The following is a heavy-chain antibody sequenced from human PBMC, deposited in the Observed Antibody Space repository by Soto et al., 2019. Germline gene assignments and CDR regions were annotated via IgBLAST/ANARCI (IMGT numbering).Heavy chain of an antibody. D-gene: IGHD6-13*01. Sequence: QVQLQESCPGLVKPSGTLSLTCAVSGGSISSSNWWSWVRQPPGKGLEWIGEIYHSGSTNYNPSLKSRVTISVDKSTNLFSLKLSSVTDADTAVYYCARAAMGGSSWPFDYWGQGTLVTVSS. J-gene: IGHJ4*02. CDR3: ARAAMGGSSWPFDY. V-gene: IGHV4-4*02. CDR2: IYHSGST. CDR1: GGSISSSNW.